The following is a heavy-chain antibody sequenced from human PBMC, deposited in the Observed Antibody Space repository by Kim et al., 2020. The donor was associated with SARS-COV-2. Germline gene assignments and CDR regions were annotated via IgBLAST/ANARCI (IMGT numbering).Heavy chain of an antibody. CDR1: GGSISSSSYY. Sequence: SETLSLTCTVSGGSISSSSYYWGWIRQPPGKGLEWIGIIYYSGSTYYNPSLKSRVTISVDTSKNQFSLKLSSVTAADTAVYYCARQVLKGITIFGVVTPDYFDYWGQGTLVTVSS. D-gene: IGHD3-3*01. J-gene: IGHJ4*02. V-gene: IGHV4-39*01. CDR3: ARQVLKGITIFGVVTPDYFDY. CDR2: IYYSGST.